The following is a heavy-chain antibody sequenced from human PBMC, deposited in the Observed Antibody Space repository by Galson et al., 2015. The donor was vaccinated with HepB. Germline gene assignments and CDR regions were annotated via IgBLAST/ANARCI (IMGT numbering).Heavy chain of an antibody. Sequence: SVKVSCKASGYTFTGYYMHWVRQAPGQGLEWMGRINPNSGGTNYAQKFQGRVTMTRDTSISTAYMELSRLRSDDTAVYYCASPGITMVQGVIQDAFDIWGQGTMVTVSS. CDR3: ASPGITMVQGVIQDAFDI. CDR1: GYTFTGYY. CDR2: INPNSGGT. V-gene: IGHV1-2*06. D-gene: IGHD3-10*01. J-gene: IGHJ3*02.